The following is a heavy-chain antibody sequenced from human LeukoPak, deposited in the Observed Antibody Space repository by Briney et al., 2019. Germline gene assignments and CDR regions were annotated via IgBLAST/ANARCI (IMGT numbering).Heavy chain of an antibody. CDR3: AKDSDGDYFDY. V-gene: IGHV3-30*18. J-gene: IGHJ4*02. Sequence: RPGGSLRLSCAASGFTFSSYGMHWVRQAPGKGLEWVAVISYDGSNKYYADSVKGRFTISRDNSKNTLYLQMNSLRAEDTAVYYCAKDSDGDYFDYWGQGTLVTVSS. CDR2: ISYDGSNK. CDR1: GFTFSSYG.